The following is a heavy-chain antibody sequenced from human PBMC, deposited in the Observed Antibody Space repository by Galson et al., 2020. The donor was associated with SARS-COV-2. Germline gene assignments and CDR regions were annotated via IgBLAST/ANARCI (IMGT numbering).Heavy chain of an antibody. J-gene: IGHJ4*02. CDR1: GYTFSSYD. Sequence: ASVKVSCKASGYTFSSYDVNWVRQATGQGLEWMGWMNPNSGNTGYEQKFQGRITMTRNTSINTAYMELSSLRSEDTALYYCATTSGYSGYDVLDYWGQGTLVTVSS. V-gene: IGHV1-8*01. CDR2: MNPNSGNT. D-gene: IGHD5-12*01. CDR3: ATTSGYSGYDVLDY.